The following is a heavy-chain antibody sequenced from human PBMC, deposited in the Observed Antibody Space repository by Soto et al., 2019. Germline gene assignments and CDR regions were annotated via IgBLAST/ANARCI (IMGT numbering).Heavy chain of an antibody. Sequence: QVQLVQSGAEVKKPGASVKVSCTFTSYDINWVRQAAGQGLEWMAWMNPNSGDTRYAQQFQGRVTMTRDTPKFTAYMELSNLRSEDTAVYYCARGPGSSDWRFSYYYIDVWDQGTTVTVSS. CDR3: ARGPGSSDWRFSYYYIDV. V-gene: IGHV1-8*01. CDR1: FTSYD. J-gene: IGHJ6*02. D-gene: IGHD6-19*01. CDR2: MNPNSGDT.